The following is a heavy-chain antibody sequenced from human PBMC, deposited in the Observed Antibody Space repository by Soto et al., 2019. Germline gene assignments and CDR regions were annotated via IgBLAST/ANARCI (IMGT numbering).Heavy chain of an antibody. CDR2: ISTYNGNT. CDR1: GYTSTSYG. Sequence: ASMKVSYPAYGYTSTSYGLSWMLQAPGQGLEWMGWISTYNGNTKYAQKLQGRVTMTTDTSTSTAYMELRSLRSDDTAVFYCAREMVRGVGSDYWGQGT. J-gene: IGHJ4*02. CDR3: AREMVRGVGSDY. D-gene: IGHD3-10*01. V-gene: IGHV1-18*01.